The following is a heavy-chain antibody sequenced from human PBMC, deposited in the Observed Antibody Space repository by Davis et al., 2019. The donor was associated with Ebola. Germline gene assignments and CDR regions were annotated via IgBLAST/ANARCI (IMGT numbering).Heavy chain of an antibody. CDR2: MNPNSGNT. CDR3: ARRLSMAGTLPDH. CDR1: GYTFTSYG. J-gene: IGHJ5*02. V-gene: IGHV1-8*02. D-gene: IGHD6-19*01. Sequence: AASVKVSCKASGYTFTSYGINWVRQATGQGLEWMGWMNPNSGNTGYAQKFQGRVTMTRDTSISTAYMELSSLISDDTAVYYCARRLSMAGTLPDHWGQGTLVTVSS.